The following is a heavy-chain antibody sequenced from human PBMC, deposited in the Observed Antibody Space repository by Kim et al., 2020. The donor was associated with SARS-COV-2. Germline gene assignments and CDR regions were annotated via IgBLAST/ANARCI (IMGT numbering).Heavy chain of an antibody. CDR3: ARGKGAEYRTGWYHYYYY. J-gene: IGHJ6*03. CDR2: IYYSGST. V-gene: IGHV4-59*01. CDR1: GGSISSYY. D-gene: IGHD6-19*01. Sequence: SETLSLTCTVSGGSISSYYWSWIRQPPGKGLEWIGYIYYSGSTNYNPSPMSRVTISVDTSKNQFSLKLSSVTAADTAGYYCARGKGAEYRTGWYHYYYY.